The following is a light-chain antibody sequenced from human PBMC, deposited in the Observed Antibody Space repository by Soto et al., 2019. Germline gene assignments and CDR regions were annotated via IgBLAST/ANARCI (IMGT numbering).Light chain of an antibody. CDR1: QYINTY. Sequence: DIQLTQSPASLSASVADTVNITCRASQYINTYLNWYQQKPGKAPTLLIYGASSLHSGVPPRFSGSGFGTDFTLTISSLQPEDFATYFCQQTYITPPETFGPGTKVDVK. V-gene: IGKV1-39*01. J-gene: IGKJ3*01. CDR2: GAS. CDR3: QQTYITPPET.